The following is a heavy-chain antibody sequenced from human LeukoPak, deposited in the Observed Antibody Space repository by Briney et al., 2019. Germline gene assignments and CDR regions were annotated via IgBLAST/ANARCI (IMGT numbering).Heavy chain of an antibody. V-gene: IGHV3-48*03. D-gene: IGHD3-3*01. J-gene: IGHJ4*02. Sequence: PGGSLRLSCAASGFTFSSYEMNWVRQAPGKGLEWLSYISSSGSTIYYADSVKGRFTISRDNAKNSLYLQMNSLRVEDTAVYYCARDFWSGSPDWGQGTLVTVSS. CDR1: GFTFSSYE. CDR2: ISSSGSTI. CDR3: ARDFWSGSPD.